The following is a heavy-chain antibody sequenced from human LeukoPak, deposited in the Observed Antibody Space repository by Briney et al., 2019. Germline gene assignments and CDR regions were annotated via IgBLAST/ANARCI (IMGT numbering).Heavy chain of an antibody. D-gene: IGHD4-23*01. V-gene: IGHV3-21*01. J-gene: IGHJ4*02. CDR1: GFTFSRYD. CDR3: AREAVVISYFDY. Sequence: GGSLRLSCSASGFTFSRYDMHWVRQAPGKGLEWVSSISSSSSYIYYADSVKGRFTISRDNAKNSLYLQMNSLRAEDTAVYYCAREAVVISYFDYWGQGTLVTVSS. CDR2: ISSSSSYI.